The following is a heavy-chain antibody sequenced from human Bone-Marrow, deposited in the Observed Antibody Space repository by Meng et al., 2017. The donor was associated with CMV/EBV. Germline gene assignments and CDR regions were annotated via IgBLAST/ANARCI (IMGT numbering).Heavy chain of an antibody. D-gene: IGHD3-3*01. Sequence: NAWMSWVRQAPGKGLEWVGRIKSKTDGGTTDYAAPVKGRFTISRDDSKNTLYLQMNSLKTEDTAVYYCATDPNRMTVFGVVIGPFDYWGQGTLVTVSS. CDR1: NAW. J-gene: IGHJ4*02. CDR3: ATDPNRMTVFGVVIGPFDY. CDR2: IKSKTDGGTT. V-gene: IGHV3-15*01.